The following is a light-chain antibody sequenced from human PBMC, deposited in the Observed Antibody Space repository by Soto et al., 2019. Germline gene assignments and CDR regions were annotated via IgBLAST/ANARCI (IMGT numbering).Light chain of an antibody. Sequence: QSVLTKPASVSGSPGQSISISCTGSSSDIGAYNYVSWFQQYPGKAPKLIISEVSNRPSGVSNRFSGSKSGTAASLTISGLQTEDEADYFCFSFTTDWTHVFGTGTKVP. CDR1: SSDIGAYNY. J-gene: IGLJ1*01. CDR2: EVS. V-gene: IGLV2-14*01. CDR3: FSFTTDWTHV.